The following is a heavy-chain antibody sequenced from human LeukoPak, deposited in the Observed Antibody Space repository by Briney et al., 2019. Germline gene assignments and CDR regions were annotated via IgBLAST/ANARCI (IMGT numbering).Heavy chain of an antibody. CDR1: LYSCTDCN. Sequence: GSAVQVSHLDSLYSCTDCNMHVLLQAPGQGFERMGWINPNSGGTNYAQKFQGRVTMTRDTSISTAYMELSRLRSDDTAVYYCARDPKYFDWLGVAGNWFDPWGQGTLVTVSS. D-gene: IGHD3-9*01. CDR2: INPNSGGT. CDR3: ARDPKYFDWLGVAGNWFDP. V-gene: IGHV1-2*02. J-gene: IGHJ5*02.